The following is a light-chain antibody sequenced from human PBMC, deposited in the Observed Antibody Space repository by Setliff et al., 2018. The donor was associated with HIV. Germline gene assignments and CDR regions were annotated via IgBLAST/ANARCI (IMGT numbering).Light chain of an antibody. J-gene: IGLJ1*01. Sequence: SALTQPASVSGSPGQSITISCTGTISDVGGYNYVSWYQHHPGKAPKLLIYEVSNRPSWVSNRFSGSKSGNTASLTISGLQPEDEAGYFCSSYTSSSTRVFGTGTKGTVL. CDR1: ISDVGGYNY. V-gene: IGLV2-14*01. CDR2: EVS. CDR3: SSYTSSSTRV.